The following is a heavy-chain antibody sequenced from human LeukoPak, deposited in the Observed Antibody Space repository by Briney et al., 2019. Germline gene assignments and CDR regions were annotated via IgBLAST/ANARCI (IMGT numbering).Heavy chain of an antibody. D-gene: IGHD1-26*01. CDR1: GGSISSSSYY. V-gene: IGHV4-39*01. J-gene: IGHJ3*02. Sequence: SETLSLTCTVSGGSISSSSYYWGWIRQPPGKGLEWIGSIYYSGSTYYNPSLKSRVTISVDTSKNQFSPKLSSVTAADTAVYYCASQVGANQPSDAFDIWGQGTMVTVSS. CDR2: IYYSGST. CDR3: ASQVGANQPSDAFDI.